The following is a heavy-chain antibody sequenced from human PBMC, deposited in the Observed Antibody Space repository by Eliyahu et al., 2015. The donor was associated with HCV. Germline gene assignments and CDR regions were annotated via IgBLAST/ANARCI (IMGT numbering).Heavy chain of an antibody. V-gene: IGHV3-7*01. CDR3: ARRYFDL. J-gene: IGHJ2*01. CDR2: IRQDGSEI. Sequence: EVQLVESGGDLVQPGGSLRLSCVASGFTFSNYWMSWVRQAPGKGLEWVANIRQDGSEIYYVDSVRGRFTISRDNAKNSLFLQMNSLRAEDTAVYYCARRYFDLWGRGTLVTVSS. CDR1: GFTFSNYW.